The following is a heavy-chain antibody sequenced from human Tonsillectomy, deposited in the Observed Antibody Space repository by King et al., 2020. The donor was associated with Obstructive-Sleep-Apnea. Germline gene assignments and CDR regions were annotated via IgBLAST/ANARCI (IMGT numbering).Heavy chain of an antibody. CDR2: ISYDGSNK. J-gene: IGHJ6*02. CDR3: AGEHQGDILTGYSRYYYYYGMDV. D-gene: IGHD3-9*01. Sequence: VQLVESGGGVVQPGRSLRLSCAASGFTFSSYAMHWVRQAPGKGLEWVAVISYDGSNKYYADSVKGRFTISRDNSKNTLYLQMNRLRAEDTAVYYCAGEHQGDILTGYSRYYYYYGMDVWGQGTTVTVSS. CDR1: GFTFSSYA. V-gene: IGHV3-30-3*01.